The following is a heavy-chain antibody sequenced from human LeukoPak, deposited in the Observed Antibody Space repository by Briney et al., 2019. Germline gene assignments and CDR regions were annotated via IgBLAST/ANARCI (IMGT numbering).Heavy chain of an antibody. D-gene: IGHD3-22*01. CDR2: IYYSGST. Sequence: SETLSLTCTVSGGSTSRYYWSWIRQPPGKGLEWIGDIYYSGSTNYNPSLKSRVTISVDTSKNRFSLKLSSVTAADTAVYYCARGGSGYLNWFDPWGQGTLVTVSS. J-gene: IGHJ5*02. CDR1: GGSTSRYY. V-gene: IGHV4-59*01. CDR3: ARGGSGYLNWFDP.